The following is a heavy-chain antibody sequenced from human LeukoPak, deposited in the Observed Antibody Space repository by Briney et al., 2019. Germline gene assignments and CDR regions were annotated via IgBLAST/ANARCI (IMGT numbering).Heavy chain of an antibody. CDR3: ARSDRDLWYSDL. V-gene: IGHV4-59*01. CDR1: GGSISTYY. Sequence: PSETLSLTCTVSGGSISTYYWSCIRQPPGKGLEWIGYVYYSGTTNYKYKSSLKSRVTISVDTSKNQFSLRLSSVTAADTAVYYCARSDRDLWYSDLWGRGTLVTVSS. CDR2: VYYSGTT. J-gene: IGHJ2*01.